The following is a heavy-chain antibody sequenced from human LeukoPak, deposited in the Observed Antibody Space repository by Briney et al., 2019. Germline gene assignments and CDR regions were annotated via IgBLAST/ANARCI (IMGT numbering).Heavy chain of an antibody. Sequence: SETLSLTCAVYGGSLSGYYWSWIRQPPGKGLEWIGEINHSGSTNYTPSLKSRVTLSVDTSKNQFSLRLSSVTAADTAVYYCASSTAAAGWNWFDPWGQGTLVTVSS. CDR2: INHSGST. CDR3: ASSTAAAGWNWFDP. D-gene: IGHD6-13*01. V-gene: IGHV4-34*01. J-gene: IGHJ5*02. CDR1: GGSLSGYY.